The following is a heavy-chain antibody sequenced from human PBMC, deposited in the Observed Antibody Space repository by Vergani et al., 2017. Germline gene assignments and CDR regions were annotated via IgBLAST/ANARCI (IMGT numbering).Heavy chain of an antibody. CDR2: IRYDGSNK. Sequence: QVQLVESGGGVVQPGGSLRLSCAASVFTFSSYGMHCVRQSPGKGLEWVAFIRYDGSNKYYADSVKGRFTISRDNSKNTLYLQMNSLRAEDTAVYYCAKERYGDYALVFDPWGQGTLVTVSS. CDR3: AKERYGDYALVFDP. J-gene: IGHJ5*02. V-gene: IGHV3-30*02. CDR1: VFTFSSYG. D-gene: IGHD4-17*01.